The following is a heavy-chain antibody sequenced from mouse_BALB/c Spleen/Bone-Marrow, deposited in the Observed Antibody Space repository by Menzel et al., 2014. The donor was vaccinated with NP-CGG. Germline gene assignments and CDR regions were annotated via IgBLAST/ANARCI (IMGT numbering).Heavy chain of an antibody. CDR1: GYSFTEYT. Sequence: EVQVVESGPELVKPGASVKISCKTSGYSFTEYTMHWVKQRHGKSLEWIGRINPNNGGTSYNQKFKGKATLTVDKSSSTAYMELRSLTSEDSAVYDXARPGRLGRDWYFDVWGAGTTVTVSS. V-gene: IGHV1-22*01. J-gene: IGHJ1*01. CDR2: INPNNGGT. D-gene: IGHD4-1*01. CDR3: ARPGRLGRDWYFDV.